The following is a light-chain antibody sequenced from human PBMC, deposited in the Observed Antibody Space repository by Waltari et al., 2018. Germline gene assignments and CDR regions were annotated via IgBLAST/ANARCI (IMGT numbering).Light chain of an antibody. CDR1: QSVSRF. CDR3: QKYDRLPAT. CDR2: GAS. V-gene: IGKV3-20*01. Sequence: ELVLPDSPGTLSLSTGERDTLSCRASQSVSRFLAWYQQTPGQAPRLLIYGASIRATGVPDRCSGSGSGTDFSLTISRLEPEDFAVYYCQKYDRLPATFGQGTKVEIK. J-gene: IGKJ1*01.